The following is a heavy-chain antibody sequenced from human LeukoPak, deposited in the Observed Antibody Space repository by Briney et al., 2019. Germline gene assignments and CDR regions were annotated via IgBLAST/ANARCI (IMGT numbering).Heavy chain of an antibody. CDR2: ISSSGSTI. CDR1: GFTFSDYY. CDR3: ARPLGKRDNYYYGMDV. J-gene: IGHJ6*02. V-gene: IGHV3-11*01. Sequence: GGSLRLSCAASGFTFSDYYMSWIRQAPGKGLEWVSYISSSGSTIYYADSVKGRFTISRDNAKNSLYLQMNSLRAEDTAVYYCARPLGKRDNYYYGMDVWGQGTTVTVSS.